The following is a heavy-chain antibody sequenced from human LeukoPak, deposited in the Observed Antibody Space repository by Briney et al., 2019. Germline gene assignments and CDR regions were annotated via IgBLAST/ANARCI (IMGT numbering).Heavy chain of an antibody. J-gene: IGHJ4*02. CDR1: GFTFSSYS. V-gene: IGHV3-21*01. Sequence: GGSLRLSCAASGFTFSSYSMNWVRQAPGKGLEWVSSISSSSSYIYYADSVKGRFTISRDNAKNSLYLQMNSLRAEDTAVYYCARDAPGIAVAGLGSYFDYWGQGTLVTVSS. CDR2: ISSSSSYI. CDR3: ARDAPGIAVAGLGSYFDY. D-gene: IGHD6-19*01.